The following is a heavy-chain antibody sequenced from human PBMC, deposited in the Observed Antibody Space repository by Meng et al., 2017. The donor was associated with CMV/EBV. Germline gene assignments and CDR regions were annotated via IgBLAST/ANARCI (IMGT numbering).Heavy chain of an antibody. Sequence: GESLKISCAASGFTFDDYGMSWVRQAPGKGLEWVSGINWNGGSTGYADSVKGRFTISRDNAKNSLYLQMNSLRAEDTALYYWAREAQTDYDYVWGSYHWDYWGQGTLVTVSS. D-gene: IGHD3-16*02. J-gene: IGHJ4*02. CDR2: INWNGGST. V-gene: IGHV3-20*04. CDR1: GFTFDDYG. CDR3: AREAQTDYDYVWGSYHWDY.